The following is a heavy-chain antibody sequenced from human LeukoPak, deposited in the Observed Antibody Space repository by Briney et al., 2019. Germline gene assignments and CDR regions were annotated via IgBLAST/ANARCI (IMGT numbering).Heavy chain of an antibody. CDR3: AKGSYYDSSGWFDC. Sequence: PGGSLRLSCAASGFTFSSYWMNWARQAPGKGLEWVASINHNGNVNYYVDSVKGRFTISRDNSKNTPYVQVNSLGTEDTAAYYCAKGSYYDSSGWFDCWGQGTLVTVSS. V-gene: IGHV3-7*03. CDR2: INHNGNVN. CDR1: GFTFSSYW. J-gene: IGHJ4*02. D-gene: IGHD3-22*01.